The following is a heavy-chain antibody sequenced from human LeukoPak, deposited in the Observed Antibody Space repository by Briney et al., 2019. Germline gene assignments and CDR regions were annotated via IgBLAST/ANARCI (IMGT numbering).Heavy chain of an antibody. V-gene: IGHV3-11*01. Sequence: GGSLRLSCAASGFTFSDYYMSWIRQAPGKGLEWVSYISSGSTIYYADSVKGRFTISRDNAKNSLYLQMNSLRAEDTAVYYCARGLGYRPTQGSGYPVYFDYWGQGTLVTVSS. CDR3: ARGLGYRPTQGSGYPVYFDY. CDR1: GFTFSDYY. CDR2: ISSGSTI. J-gene: IGHJ4*02. D-gene: IGHD3-22*01.